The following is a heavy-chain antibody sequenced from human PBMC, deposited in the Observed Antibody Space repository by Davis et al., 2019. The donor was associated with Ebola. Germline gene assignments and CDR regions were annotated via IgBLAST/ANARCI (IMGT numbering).Heavy chain of an antibody. CDR1: GGSISSSSYY. Sequence: SETLSLTCTVSGGSISSSSYYWGWIRQPPGKGLEWIGSTYYSGSTYYNPSLKSRVTISVDTSKNQFSLKLSSVTAADTAVYYCARSYSYGRCFDYWGQGTLVTVSS. CDR2: TYYSGST. D-gene: IGHD5-18*01. J-gene: IGHJ4*02. V-gene: IGHV4-39*07. CDR3: ARSYSYGRCFDY.